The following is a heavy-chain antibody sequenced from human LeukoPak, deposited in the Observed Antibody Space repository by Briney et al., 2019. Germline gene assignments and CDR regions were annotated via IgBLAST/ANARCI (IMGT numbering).Heavy chain of an antibody. CDR3: ARWRVTHDAFDI. D-gene: IGHD4-4*01. CDR2: INPNSGGT. CDR1: GYTFTGYY. V-gene: IGHV1-2*02. Sequence: RASVKVSCKASGYTFTGYYMHWVRQAPGQGLEWVGWINPNSGGTNYAQKFQGRVTMTRDTSISTAYMELSRLRSDDTAVYYCARWRVTHDAFDIWGQGTMVTVSS. J-gene: IGHJ3*02.